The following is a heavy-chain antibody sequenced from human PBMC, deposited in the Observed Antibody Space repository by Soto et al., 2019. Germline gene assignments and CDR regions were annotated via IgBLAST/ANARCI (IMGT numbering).Heavy chain of an antibody. CDR3: ARARRNYYGIDV. J-gene: IGHJ6*02. V-gene: IGHV3-74*01. CDR1: GFTFNMYW. D-gene: IGHD6-6*01. Sequence: GGSLRLSCTASGFTFNMYWMHWVRQVAGKGLVWVSRINDDGTFTDYADSVKGRFTISRDNAKNSLYLQMNSLRAEDTAVYYCARARRNYYGIDVWGQGTTVTVSS. CDR2: INDDGTFT.